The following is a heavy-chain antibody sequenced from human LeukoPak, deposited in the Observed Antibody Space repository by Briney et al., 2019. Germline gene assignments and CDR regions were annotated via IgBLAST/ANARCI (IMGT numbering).Heavy chain of an antibody. CDR1: GYTFTSYG. V-gene: IGHV1-18*01. J-gene: IGHJ6*02. CDR2: ISAYNGNT. Sequence: ASVKVYCKASGYTFTSYGIIWVRQAPGQGLEWMGWISAYNGNTNYAQKFQGRVTVTTDTSTSTAYMDLRSLRSDDTAVYYCARGIISTPVYGMDVWGQGTTVTVSS. D-gene: IGHD3-10*01. CDR3: ARGIISTPVYGMDV.